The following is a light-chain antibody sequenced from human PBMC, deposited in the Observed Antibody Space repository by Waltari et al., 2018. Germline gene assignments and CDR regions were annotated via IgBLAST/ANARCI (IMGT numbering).Light chain of an antibody. CDR3: CSYAGSAISV. CDR2: DGN. J-gene: IGLJ3*02. V-gene: IGLV2-23*01. Sequence: QSALTQTATVSGSPGQSITISCTGTSSDVGSYNLVSWYQQHPGKAPTLIIYDGNKRPSVVSNRFSGSKSGNTASLTISGLQAADEADYYCCSYAGSAISVFGGGTRLTVL. CDR1: SSDVGSYNL.